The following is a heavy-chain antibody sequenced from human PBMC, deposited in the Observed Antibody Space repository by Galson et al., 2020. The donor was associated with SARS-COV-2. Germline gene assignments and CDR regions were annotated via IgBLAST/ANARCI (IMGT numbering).Heavy chain of an antibody. V-gene: IGHV2-70*04. CDR2: IDWDDDK. J-gene: IGHJ4*02. D-gene: IGHD6-19*01. CDR1: GFSLSTSGMR. CDR3: ERISYASGHHIDS. Sequence: SGPTLVKPTQTLTLTCTLSGFSLSTSGMRVSWIRQPPGKALEWLARIDWDDDKFYSTSLKTRVTISKDTSKNQVVLTMTNMDPVDTATYYCERISYASGHHIDSWGQGTRVTVSS.